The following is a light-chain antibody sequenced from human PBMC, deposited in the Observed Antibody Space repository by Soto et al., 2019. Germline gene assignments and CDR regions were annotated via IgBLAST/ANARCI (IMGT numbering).Light chain of an antibody. J-gene: IGKJ4*01. Sequence: IVLTQSPATLSVSLGERVTLSCRASENAGTFLAWYQQKPGQSPRLLIYGVSTRTAGLPARFSGTGSGTDFTLTISRLEPEDFAVYYCQYYGSSVTFAGGTKVDIK. CDR1: ENAGTF. V-gene: IGKV3-20*01. CDR3: QYYGSSVT. CDR2: GVS.